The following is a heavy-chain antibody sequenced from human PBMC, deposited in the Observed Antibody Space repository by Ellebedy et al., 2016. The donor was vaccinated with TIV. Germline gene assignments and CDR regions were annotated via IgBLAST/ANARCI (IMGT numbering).Heavy chain of an antibody. Sequence: GESLKISCAGSGFTFSDYYMSWIRQAPGKGLEWVSYITSGGDYRRYADPLKGRFPVSRDNAKNSLYLQMNSLRAEDTAVYYCAKVRAANYGMDVWGQGTTVTVSS. CDR3: AKVRAANYGMDV. CDR1: GFTFSDYY. D-gene: IGHD6-13*01. J-gene: IGHJ6*02. V-gene: IGHV3-11*06. CDR2: ITSGGDYR.